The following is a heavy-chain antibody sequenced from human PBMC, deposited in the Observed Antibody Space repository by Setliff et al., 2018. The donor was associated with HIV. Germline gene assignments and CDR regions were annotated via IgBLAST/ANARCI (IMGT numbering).Heavy chain of an antibody. J-gene: IGHJ6*02. Sequence: PSETLSLTCAVYGGSLSGYYWSWIRQPPGKGLEWFGEINHSGSTNYNPSLKSRVTISINTSKNQFSLKVRYVTAADTAIYYCAREIWGQVAHVPYGMDVWGQGTTVTVSS. CDR3: AREIWGQVAHVPYGMDV. V-gene: IGHV4-34*01. CDR1: GGSLSGYY. CDR2: INHSGST. D-gene: IGHD5-12*01.